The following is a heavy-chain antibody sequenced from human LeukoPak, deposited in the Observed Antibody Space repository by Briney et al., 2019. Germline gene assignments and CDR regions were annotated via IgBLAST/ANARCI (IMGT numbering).Heavy chain of an antibody. D-gene: IGHD3-9*01. V-gene: IGHV4-59*12. CDR1: GGSISSDY. Sequence: SETLSLTCTVSGGSISSDYWSWIRQPPGKGLEWIGYIYYSGSTNYNPSLESRVTISVDTSKNQFSLKLSSVTAADTAVYYCAATDKYFDWPNAFDIWGQGTMVTVSS. J-gene: IGHJ3*02. CDR2: IYYSGST. CDR3: AATDKYFDWPNAFDI.